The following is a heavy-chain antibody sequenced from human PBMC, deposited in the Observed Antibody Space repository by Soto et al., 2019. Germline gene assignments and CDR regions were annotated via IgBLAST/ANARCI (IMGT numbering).Heavy chain of an antibody. D-gene: IGHD3-9*01. CDR2: FDPEDGET. J-gene: IGHJ3*02. Sequence: ASVKVSCKVSGYTLTELSMHWVRQAPGKWLEWMGGFDPEDGETIYAQKLQGRVTMTEDTSTDSAYMSLSSLRSEDEAVYYCAAGGVNYNVLRYFDWLLTLAAFDIWGQWTMVTVSS. CDR1: GYTLTELS. CDR3: AAGGVNYNVLRYFDWLLTLAAFDI. V-gene: IGHV1-24*01.